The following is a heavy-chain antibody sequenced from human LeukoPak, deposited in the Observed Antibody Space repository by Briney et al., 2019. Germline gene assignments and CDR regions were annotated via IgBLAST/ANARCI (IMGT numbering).Heavy chain of an antibody. Sequence: PSETLSLTCTVSGVTTSSVSWSWVRQPPGKGLERIGYIYYSGSTNYNPSLKSRVTISVETSKNQFSLKLSSVTAADTAVYYCAKFAVAATGVFFYWGQGTLVTVSS. CDR2: IYYSGST. V-gene: IGHV4-59*01. J-gene: IGHJ4*02. CDR3: AKFAVAATGVFFY. D-gene: IGHD6-19*01. CDR1: GVTTSSVS.